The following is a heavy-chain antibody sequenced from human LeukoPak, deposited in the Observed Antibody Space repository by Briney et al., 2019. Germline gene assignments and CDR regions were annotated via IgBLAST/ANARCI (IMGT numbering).Heavy chain of an antibody. Sequence: GGSLRLSCVASGFTFSTSWVTWVRQAPGKGLEWVAVIWYDGSNKYYADSVKGRFTISRDNSKNTLYLQMNSLRAEDTAVYYCARDSRGRYSSSWYEPNYYYGMDVWGQGTTVTVSS. CDR3: ARDSRGRYSSSWYEPNYYYGMDV. D-gene: IGHD6-13*01. V-gene: IGHV3-33*08. CDR1: GFTFSTSW. CDR2: IWYDGSNK. J-gene: IGHJ6*02.